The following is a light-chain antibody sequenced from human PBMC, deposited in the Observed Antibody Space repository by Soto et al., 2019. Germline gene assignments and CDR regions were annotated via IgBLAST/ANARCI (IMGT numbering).Light chain of an antibody. V-gene: IGKV3-20*01. Sequence: EIVLTQSPGTLSLSLGERATLSCRASQSVSSSYLAWYQQKPGQAPRLHIYGASSRATGIPDRFSGSGSGTDFTLTISRLVSVDFAVYYCRQYGSSPLTFAGGTKVDIK. J-gene: IGKJ4*01. CDR1: QSVSSSY. CDR2: GAS. CDR3: RQYGSSPLT.